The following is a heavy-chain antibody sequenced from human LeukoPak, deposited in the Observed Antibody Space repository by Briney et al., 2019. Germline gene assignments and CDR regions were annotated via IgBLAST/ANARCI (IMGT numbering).Heavy chain of an antibody. J-gene: IGHJ4*02. CDR1: GYTFTSYG. V-gene: IGHV1-18*01. CDR2: ISAYNGNT. D-gene: IGHD3-3*01. CDR3: ARTLYYDFWSGYSYYFDY. Sequence: GASVKVSCKASGYTFTSYGISWVRQAPGQGLEWMGWISAYNGNTNYAQKLQGRVTMTTDTSTSTPYMELRSLRSDDTAVYYCARTLYYDFWSGYSYYFDYWGQGTLVTVSS.